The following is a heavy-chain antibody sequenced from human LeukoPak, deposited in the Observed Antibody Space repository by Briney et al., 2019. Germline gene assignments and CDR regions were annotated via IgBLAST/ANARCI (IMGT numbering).Heavy chain of an antibody. CDR2: INYSGST. Sequence: SETLSLTCSVSGGSVSNGRYYWGWIRQPPGKGLEWIGRINYSGSTYFNPSLKSRVTISVDTSKNQFSLKLSSVTAADTAVYYCARGTVVRGVTEYFQHWGQGTLVTVSS. CDR3: ARGTVVRGVTEYFQH. CDR1: GGSVSNGRYY. V-gene: IGHV4-39*01. J-gene: IGHJ1*01. D-gene: IGHD3-10*01.